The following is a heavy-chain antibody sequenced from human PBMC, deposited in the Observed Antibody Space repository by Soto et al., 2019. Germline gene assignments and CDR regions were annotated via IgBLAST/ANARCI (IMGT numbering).Heavy chain of an antibody. J-gene: IGHJ6*03. CDR1: GYTFTSYG. CDR3: ARDAHRRGYSYGFDYYYSMEV. V-gene: IGHV1-18*01. Sequence: ASVKVSCKASGYTFTSYGISWVRQAPGQGLEWMGWISAYNGNTNYAQKLQGRVTMTTDTSTSTAYMELRSLRSDDTAVYYCARDAHRRGYSYGFDYYYSMEVWGKGPTVTVSS. D-gene: IGHD5-18*01. CDR2: ISAYNGNT.